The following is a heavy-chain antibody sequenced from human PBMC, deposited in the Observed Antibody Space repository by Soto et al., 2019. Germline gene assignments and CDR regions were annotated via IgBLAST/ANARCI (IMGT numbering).Heavy chain of an antibody. CDR2: XXXXXRX. V-gene: IGHV4-4*07. CDR1: GGAISRLY. Sequence: SEALSLTWTGSGGAISRLYWGWIGQPAGKGLXGXXRXXXXXRXXXNPSLKSRVTMSVDTSKNQFSLRLSSVTAADTAMYYCARGSSRWDYWGQGTLVTVSS. J-gene: IGHJ4*02. CDR3: ARGSSRWDY. D-gene: IGHD6-13*01.